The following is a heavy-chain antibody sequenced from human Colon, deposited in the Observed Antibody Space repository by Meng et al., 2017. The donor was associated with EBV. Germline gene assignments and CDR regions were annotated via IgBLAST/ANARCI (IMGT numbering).Heavy chain of an antibody. D-gene: IGHD4-23*01. CDR2: TYCRSKWSN. V-gene: IGHV6-1*01. CDR3: AREVDYGGNSVSFDF. CDR1: GESVSSNSAA. Sequence: QVQLQQPGPGRVKPSQTLSLPCAISGESVSSNSAAWNWIRQSPSGGLEWLGRTYCRSKWSNDYAVSMKSRLTISPDTSKNQFSLHLASVNPEDTGVYYCAREVDYGGNSVSFDFWGQGTLVTVSS. J-gene: IGHJ4*02.